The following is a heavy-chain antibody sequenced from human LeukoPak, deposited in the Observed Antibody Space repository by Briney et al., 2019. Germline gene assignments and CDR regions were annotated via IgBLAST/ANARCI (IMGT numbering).Heavy chain of an antibody. J-gene: IGHJ6*02. V-gene: IGHV1-2*02. CDR3: ARGYYGMDV. Sequence: ASVKVSCKASGYTFTGQYLYWARQTPGQGLEWMGWINPKTGDTDSAQNFQGRVTMTRDTSITTVYMELSSLTSDGTAVYYCARGYYGMDVWGQGTTVTVSS. CDR1: GYTFTGQY. CDR2: INPKTGDT.